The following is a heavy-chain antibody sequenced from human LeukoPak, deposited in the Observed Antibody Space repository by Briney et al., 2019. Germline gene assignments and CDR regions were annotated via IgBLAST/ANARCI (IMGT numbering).Heavy chain of an antibody. D-gene: IGHD5-24*01. Sequence: GGSLRLSCAASGFTFSSYAMPWVRQAPGKGLEWVAVISYDGSNKYYADSVKGRFTISRDNSKNTLYLQMNSLRAEDTAVYYCARDLPRDGYNYVLGYWGQGTLVTVSS. CDR2: ISYDGSNK. J-gene: IGHJ4*02. CDR3: ARDLPRDGYNYVLGY. V-gene: IGHV3-30*04. CDR1: GFTFSSYA.